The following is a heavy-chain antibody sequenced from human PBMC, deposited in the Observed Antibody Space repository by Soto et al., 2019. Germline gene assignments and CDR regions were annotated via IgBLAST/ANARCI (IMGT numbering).Heavy chain of an antibody. V-gene: IGHV3-13*04. J-gene: IGHJ4*02. D-gene: IGHD6-13*01. CDR3: ASFGVGQLYDY. CDR1: GFTFSSYD. CDR2: IGTAGDT. Sequence: EVQLVESGGGLVQPGGSLRLSCAASGFTFSSYDMHWVRQATGKGLEGVSAIGTAGDTYYPGSVKGRFTISRAKAKNALYLQRNSLRAGDSAVYYFASFGVGQLYDYWGQGTLVTVSS.